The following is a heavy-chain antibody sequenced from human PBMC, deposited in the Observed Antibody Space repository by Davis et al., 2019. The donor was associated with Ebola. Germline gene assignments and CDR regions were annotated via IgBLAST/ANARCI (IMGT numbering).Heavy chain of an antibody. CDR2: IDWDDDK. CDR3: ARTAGVGITGAYFDY. V-gene: IGHV2-70*11. Sequence: SGPTLVKPKQTLTLTCTVSGFSLNTSGLCVSWIRQPPGKALEWLARIDWDDDKYYITSLKTRLTISRDTSKNQVVLTMTNMDPVDTATYYCARTAGVGITGAYFDYWGPGALVTVSS. J-gene: IGHJ4*02. CDR1: GFSLNTSGLC. D-gene: IGHD1-26*01.